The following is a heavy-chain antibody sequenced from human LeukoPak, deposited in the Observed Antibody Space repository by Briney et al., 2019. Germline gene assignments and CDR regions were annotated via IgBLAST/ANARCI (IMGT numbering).Heavy chain of an antibody. CDR1: GGSISSYY. Sequence: SETLSLTCTVSGGSISSYYWSWIRQPAGKGLEWIGRIYTSGSTNYNPSLKSRVTMSVDTSKNQFSLKLSSVTAADTAVYYCARSAASRYCSGGSCSDYGVDVWGQGTTVTVSS. J-gene: IGHJ6*02. CDR2: IYTSGST. D-gene: IGHD2-15*01. CDR3: ARSAASRYCSGGSCSDYGVDV. V-gene: IGHV4-4*07.